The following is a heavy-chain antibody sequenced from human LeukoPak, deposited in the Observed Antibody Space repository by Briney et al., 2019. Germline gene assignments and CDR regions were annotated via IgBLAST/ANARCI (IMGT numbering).Heavy chain of an antibody. J-gene: IGHJ4*02. Sequence: PGGSLRLSCAASGFTFSSYAMSWVRQAPGKGLEWVSAISGSGGSTYYADSVKGRFTISRDNSKYTLYLQMNSLRAEDTAVYYCAKPQGVYYYGPLKNWGQGTLVTVSS. CDR2: ISGSGGST. CDR3: AKPQGVYYYGPLKN. V-gene: IGHV3-23*01. CDR1: GFTFSSYA. D-gene: IGHD3-10*01.